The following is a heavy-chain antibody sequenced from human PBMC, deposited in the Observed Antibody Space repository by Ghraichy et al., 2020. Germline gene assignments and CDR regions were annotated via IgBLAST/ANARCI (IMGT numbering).Heavy chain of an antibody. J-gene: IGHJ4*02. CDR3: ANAIAVAGGGAY. V-gene: IGHV3-23*01. CDR1: GFTFSSYA. CDR2: ISGYSETT. D-gene: IGHD6-19*01. Sequence: GGSLRLSCAASGFTFSSYAMSWVRQAPGKGLEWVSSISGYSETTYYADSVKGRFTASRDNSKNTLFLQMSSLRVEDTAIYYCANAIAVAGGGAYWGQGTLVTVSS.